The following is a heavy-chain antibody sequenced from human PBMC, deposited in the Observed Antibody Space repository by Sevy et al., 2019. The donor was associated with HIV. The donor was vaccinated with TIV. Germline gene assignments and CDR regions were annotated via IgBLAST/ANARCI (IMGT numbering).Heavy chain of an antibody. V-gene: IGHV4-59*13. CDR2: IHSSGNT. CDR1: GGSITNYY. J-gene: IGHJ4*02. D-gene: IGHD6-13*01. CDR3: ARYMGSGTSFDY. Sequence: SETLSLTCTVSGGSITNYYWGWIRQPPGMRLEWIGYIHSSGNTNSNPSLKSRVTISVDTSKNQFSLNLNSVTAADTAVXYCARYMGSGTSFDYWGQGTLVTVSS.